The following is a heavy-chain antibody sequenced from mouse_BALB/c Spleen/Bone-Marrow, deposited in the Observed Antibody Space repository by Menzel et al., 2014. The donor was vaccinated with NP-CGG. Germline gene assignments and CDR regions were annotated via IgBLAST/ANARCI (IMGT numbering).Heavy chain of an antibody. CDR3: ARSGTYYGNYYYSMDY. D-gene: IGHD2-10*01. J-gene: IGHJ4*01. CDR1: GYSNTGNT. V-gene: IGHV1-31*01. Sequence: VQLRQSAPELPKPQASMKISCKASGYSNTGNTMNWVKQRQGKQLQQFGLINPYNGVTRYNQKFKGKATLTVDKSSNTAYMELLRLTTEDSAVYYCARSGTYYGNYYYSMDYWGQGTSVTVSS. CDR2: INPYNGVT.